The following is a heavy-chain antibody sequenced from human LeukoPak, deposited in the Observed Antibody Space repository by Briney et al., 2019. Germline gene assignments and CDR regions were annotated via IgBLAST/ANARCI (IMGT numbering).Heavy chain of an antibody. V-gene: IGHV3-23*01. CDR3: AKDLEAIVVVPAAFDY. D-gene: IGHD2-2*01. CDR1: GFTFSSYA. J-gene: IGHJ4*02. Sequence: PGGSLRLSCAASGFTFSSYAMSWVRQAPGKGLEWVSAISGSGGSTYYADSVKGRFTISRDNSKNTLYLQMNSLRAGDTAVYYCAKDLEAIVVVPAAFDYWGQGTLVTVSS. CDR2: ISGSGGST.